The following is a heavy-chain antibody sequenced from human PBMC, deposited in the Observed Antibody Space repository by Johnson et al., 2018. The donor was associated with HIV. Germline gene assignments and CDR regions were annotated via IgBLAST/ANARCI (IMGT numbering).Heavy chain of an antibody. CDR1: GFTFSNAW. CDR3: TTAGLRYFDWFTGAFDI. Sequence: MLLVESGGGLVKPGGSLRLSCAASGFTFSNAWMSWVRQAPGKGLEWVGRIKSKTDGGTTAYAAPVTGRFTISRDDSKNTLYLQMNSLKTEDTAVYYCTTAGLRYFDWFTGAFDIWGQGTMVTVSS. CDR2: IKSKTDGGTT. J-gene: IGHJ3*02. V-gene: IGHV3-15*01. D-gene: IGHD3-9*01.